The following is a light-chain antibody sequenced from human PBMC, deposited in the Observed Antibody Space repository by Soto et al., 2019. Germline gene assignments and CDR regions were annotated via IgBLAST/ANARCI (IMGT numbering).Light chain of an antibody. CDR1: QSVSSNY. CDR3: QQYGSLSWT. J-gene: IGKJ1*01. CDR2: GSS. Sequence: DIVLTQSPGTLSLSPGERATLSCRASQSVSSNYLAWYQQKPGQAPRLLIHGSSTRATGVPDRFSGSGSGTDCTLTISRREPEDFAVYHCQQYGSLSWTFGQGTKVEIK. V-gene: IGKV3-20*01.